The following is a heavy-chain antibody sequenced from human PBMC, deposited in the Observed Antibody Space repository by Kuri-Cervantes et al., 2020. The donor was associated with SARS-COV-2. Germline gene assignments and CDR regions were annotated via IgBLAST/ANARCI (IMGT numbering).Heavy chain of an antibody. D-gene: IGHD3-3*01. V-gene: IGHV4-61*02. J-gene: IGHJ6*02. CDR1: GGPISRGSYY. CDR2: IYTSGST. CDR3: ARVGHYDFWSGYYTWLGMDV. Sequence: LRLSCTVSGGPISRGSYYWSWIRQPAGKGLEWIGRIYTSGSTNYNPSLKSRVTISVDTSKNQFSLKLSSVTAADTAVYYCARVGHYDFWSGYYTWLGMDVWGQGTTVTVSS.